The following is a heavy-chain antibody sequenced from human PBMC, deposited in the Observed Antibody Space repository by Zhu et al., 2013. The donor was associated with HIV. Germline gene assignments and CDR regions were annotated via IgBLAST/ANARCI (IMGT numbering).Heavy chain of an antibody. V-gene: IGHV1-58*01. J-gene: IGHJ4*02. CDR2: IVVGSGNT. CDR3: AASTIFGVAELDY. Sequence: QLVQSGPEVKKPGTSVKVSCKASGFTFTSSAVQWVRQARGQRLEWIGWIVVGSGNTNYAQKFQERVTITRDMSTSTAYMELSSLRSEDTAVYYCAASTIFGVAELDYWGQGTLVTVSS. CDR1: GFTFTSSA. D-gene: IGHD3-3*01.